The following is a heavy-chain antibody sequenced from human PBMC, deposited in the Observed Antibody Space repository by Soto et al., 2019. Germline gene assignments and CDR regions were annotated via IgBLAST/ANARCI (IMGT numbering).Heavy chain of an antibody. J-gene: IGHJ5*02. Sequence: VKVSCKASGYTFTSYAMHWVRQAPGQRLEWMGWINAGNGNTKYSQKFQGRVTITRDTSASTAYMELSSLRSEDTAVYYCAGIGFNGDYAGPWGQGTLVTVSS. V-gene: IGHV1-3*01. CDR3: AGIGFNGDYAGP. CDR1: GYTFTSYA. D-gene: IGHD4-17*01. CDR2: INAGNGNT.